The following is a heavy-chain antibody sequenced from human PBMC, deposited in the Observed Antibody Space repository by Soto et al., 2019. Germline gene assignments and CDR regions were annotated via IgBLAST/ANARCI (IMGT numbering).Heavy chain of an antibody. V-gene: IGHV1-69*13. D-gene: IGHD3-3*01. CDR2: IIPIFGTT. J-gene: IGHJ6*02. CDR3: ARNEAIFGVVVHYYYGMDV. CDR1: GGTFSSYA. Sequence: SVKVSCKASGGTFSSYAISWVRQAPGQGLEWMGGIIPIFGTTNYAQKFQGRVTITADESTSTAYMELSSLRSEDTAVYYCARNEAIFGVVVHYYYGMDVWGQGTTVTVSS.